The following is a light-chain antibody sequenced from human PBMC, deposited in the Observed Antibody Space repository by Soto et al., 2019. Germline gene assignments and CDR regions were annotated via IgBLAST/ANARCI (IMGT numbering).Light chain of an antibody. CDR1: SSDVGGYNY. V-gene: IGLV2-14*01. CDR2: EVS. J-gene: IGLJ1*01. CDR3: SSYTSSSTLTYV. Sequence: QSALTQPASVSGSPGQSITISCTGTSSDVGGYNYVSWYQQHPGKAPKLMIYEVSNRPSGISDRFSGFKSANTAYLTISGVQPEDEADYHCSSYTSSSTLTYVFGTGTKVTVL.